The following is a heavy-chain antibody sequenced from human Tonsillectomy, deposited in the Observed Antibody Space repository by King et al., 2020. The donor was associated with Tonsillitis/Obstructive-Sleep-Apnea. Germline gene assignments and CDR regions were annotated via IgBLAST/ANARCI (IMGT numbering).Heavy chain of an antibody. CDR3: ARTEYSNNDWYFDL. Sequence: VQLVESGGDLVQPGGSLRLSCAASRFTFSSYWMHWVRQPPGKGLVWVSRINSDGSSTTYVDSVKGRFTISRDNAKNTLYLQMNSLRAEDTAVYYCARTEYSNNDWYFDLWGRGTLVTVSS. V-gene: IGHV3-74*01. J-gene: IGHJ2*01. CDR1: RFTFSSYW. CDR2: INSDGSST. D-gene: IGHD6-6*01.